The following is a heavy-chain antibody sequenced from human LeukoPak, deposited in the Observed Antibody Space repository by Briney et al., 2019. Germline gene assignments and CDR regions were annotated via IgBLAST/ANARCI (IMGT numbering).Heavy chain of an antibody. CDR1: GGSISNYY. D-gene: IGHD3-3*01. Sequence: SETLSLTCTVSGGSISNYYWNWIRQPARKGLEWIGRIYSSGGTNYNPSLKSRVTMSVDTSKNQFSLKLSSVTAADTAVYYCARDGGVGGGIFGVLGHDAFDIWGQGTRVTVSS. V-gene: IGHV4-4*07. CDR3: ARDGGVGGGIFGVLGHDAFDI. CDR2: IYSSGGT. J-gene: IGHJ3*02.